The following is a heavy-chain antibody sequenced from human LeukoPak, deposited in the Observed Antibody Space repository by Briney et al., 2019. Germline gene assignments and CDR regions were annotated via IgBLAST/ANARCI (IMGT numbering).Heavy chain of an antibody. V-gene: IGHV3-20*01. CDR3: ARPDRFVIVGATNNYYYGMDV. CDR1: GFSFDDYA. D-gene: IGHD1-26*01. CDR2: INWNSGSI. Sequence: GGSLRLSCAASGFSFDDYAMSWVRQAPGKGLEWVSGINWNSGSIGYADSVKGRFTISRDNAKDSLYLQMNSLRAEDTAVYHCARPDRFVIVGATNNYYYGMDVWGQGTTVTVSS. J-gene: IGHJ6*02.